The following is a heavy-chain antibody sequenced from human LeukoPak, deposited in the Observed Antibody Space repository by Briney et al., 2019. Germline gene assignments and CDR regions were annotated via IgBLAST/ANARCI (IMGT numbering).Heavy chain of an antibody. J-gene: IGHJ4*02. CDR3: ARGEYSSSTSCYLGMNY. D-gene: IGHD2-2*01. CDR1: GGSISSGSYY. V-gene: IGHV4-61*02. CDR2: IYTSGST. Sequence: PSETLSLTCTVSGGSISSGSYYWSWIRQPAGKGLEWIGRIYTSGSTNCNPSLKSRVTISVDTSKNQFSLKLSSVTAADTAVYYCARGEYSSSTSCYLGMNYWGQGTLVTVSS.